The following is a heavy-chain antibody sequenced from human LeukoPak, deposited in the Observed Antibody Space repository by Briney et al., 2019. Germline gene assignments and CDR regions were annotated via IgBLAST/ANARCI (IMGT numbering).Heavy chain of an antibody. V-gene: IGHV3-11*01. CDR1: GFTFSDYY. CDR2: ISSSGSTI. J-gene: IGHJ5*02. D-gene: IGHD3-3*01. Sequence: GGSLRPSCAASGFTFSDYYMSWIRQAPGKGLEWVSYISSSGSTIYYADSVKGRFTISRDNAKNSLYLQMNSLRAEDTAVYYCARDSNDFWSGYYKERWFDPWGQGTLVTVSS. CDR3: ARDSNDFWSGYYKERWFDP.